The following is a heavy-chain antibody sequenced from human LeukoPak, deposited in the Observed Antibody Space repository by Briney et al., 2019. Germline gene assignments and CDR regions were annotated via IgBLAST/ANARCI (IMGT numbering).Heavy chain of an antibody. CDR1: GYTFTGYY. D-gene: IGHD3-3*01. Sequence: ASVKVSCKASGYTFTGYYMHWVRQAPGQGLEWMGWINPNSGGTNYAQKFQGRVTMTRDTSISTAYMELSRLRSDDTAVYYCARGSSYDFWSGLSAGYFDYWGQGILVTVSS. V-gene: IGHV1-2*02. CDR2: INPNSGGT. CDR3: ARGSSYDFWSGLSAGYFDY. J-gene: IGHJ4*02.